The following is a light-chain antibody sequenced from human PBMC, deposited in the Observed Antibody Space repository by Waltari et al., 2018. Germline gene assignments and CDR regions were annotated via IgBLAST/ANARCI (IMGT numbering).Light chain of an antibody. CDR3: QHNYGTPRT. CDR2: KAS. V-gene: IGKV1-39*01. Sequence: DIQMTQSPSSLSASVGDRVTITCRASENVKNYLNWYQQKPGKAPKLLIYKASTLQSGVPSRFSGSGSGTDYTFTISSLQSEDVATYYCQHNYGTPRTFGQGTKVEIK. J-gene: IGKJ1*01. CDR1: ENVKNY.